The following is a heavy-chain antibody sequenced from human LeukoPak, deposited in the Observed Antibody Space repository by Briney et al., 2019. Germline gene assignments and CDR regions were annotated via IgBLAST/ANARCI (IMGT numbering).Heavy chain of an antibody. CDR2: ISAYNGNT. CDR1: GYTFTSYG. Sequence: ASVKVSCKASGYTFTSYGISWVRQAPGQGLEWMGWISAYNGNTNYAQKLQGRVTMTTDTSTSTAYMELRSLRSDDTAVYYCAREYYDSSGYYFPLDYWGQGTLVTVSS. D-gene: IGHD3-22*01. V-gene: IGHV1-18*01. CDR3: AREYYDSSGYYFPLDY. J-gene: IGHJ4*02.